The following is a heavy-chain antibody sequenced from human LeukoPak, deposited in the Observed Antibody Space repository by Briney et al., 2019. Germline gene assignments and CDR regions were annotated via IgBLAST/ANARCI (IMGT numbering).Heavy chain of an antibody. D-gene: IGHD5-18*01. CDR2: ISSSGGST. CDR3: TKGTIWLPFDY. Sequence: GGSLRLSCAASGFTFSNYGMSWACQAPGKGLEWVSAISSSGGSTYYADSVKGRFTISRDNSKNTLYLQMNSLRAEDTAVYYCTKGTIWLPFDYWGQGTLVTVSS. CDR1: GFTFSNYG. V-gene: IGHV3-23*01. J-gene: IGHJ4*02.